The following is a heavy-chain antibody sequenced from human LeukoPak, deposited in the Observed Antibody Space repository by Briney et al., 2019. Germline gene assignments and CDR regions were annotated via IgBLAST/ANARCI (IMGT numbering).Heavy chain of an antibody. CDR3: ARPTGITNY. V-gene: IGHV3-21*01. Sequence: GGSLRLSCTASGFTFSYYTMNWVRQAPGKGLEWVSSMSSTGSNTYYTDSVKGRFTISRDNAKNPLYLQMNSLRAEDTAVYYCARPTGITNYWGQGTLVTVSS. CDR2: MSSTGSNT. J-gene: IGHJ4*02. CDR1: GFTFSYYT. D-gene: IGHD1-7*01.